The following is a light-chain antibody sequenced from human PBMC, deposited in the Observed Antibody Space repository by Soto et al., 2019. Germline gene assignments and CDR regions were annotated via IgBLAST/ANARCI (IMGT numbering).Light chain of an antibody. CDR1: HDISTF. V-gene: IGKV1-9*01. CDR2: EAS. CDR3: QQLYTLPFT. J-gene: IGKJ5*01. Sequence: DIQLTQSPSLLSASIGDRVTITCRASHDISTFLAWYQQKPGKAPKLLIYEASTLQSGVPSRFSGSGSGTEFTLTISGLLPADFAAYHCQQLYTLPFTFGQGTRL.